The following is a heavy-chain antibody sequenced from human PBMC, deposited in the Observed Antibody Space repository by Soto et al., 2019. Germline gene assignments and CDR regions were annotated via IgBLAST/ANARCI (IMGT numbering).Heavy chain of an antibody. D-gene: IGHD3-10*01. CDR2: IYSTGVT. Sequence: EVRLVESGGGLVQPGGSLRLSCVASEFTVGNNYMRWVRQAPGKGLEWVSLIYSTGVTDYAASVRGRFTISRDSSKNTLYLQMNTLRAEDTAVYYCGRDQGPTGTLPGDYWGRGTLVTVSS. V-gene: IGHV3-66*01. CDR1: EFTVGNNY. J-gene: IGHJ4*02. CDR3: GRDQGPTGTLPGDY.